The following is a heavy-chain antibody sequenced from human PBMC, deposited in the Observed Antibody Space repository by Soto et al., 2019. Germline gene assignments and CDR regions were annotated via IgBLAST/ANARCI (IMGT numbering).Heavy chain of an antibody. CDR2: IYYSGST. CDR1: GGSISSYY. D-gene: IGHD3-9*01. Sequence: SETLSLTCTVSGGSISSYYWSWFRQPPGKGLEWIGYIYYSGSTNYNPSLKSRVTISVDTSKNQFSLKLSSVTAADTAVYYCARADLTGYMYYFDYWGQGTLVTVSS. J-gene: IGHJ4*02. CDR3: ARADLTGYMYYFDY. V-gene: IGHV4-59*12.